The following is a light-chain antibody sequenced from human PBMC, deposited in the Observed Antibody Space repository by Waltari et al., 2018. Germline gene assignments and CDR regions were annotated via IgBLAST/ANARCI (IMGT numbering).Light chain of an antibody. CDR2: EVR. CDR1: SSDIGSYNR. V-gene: IGLV2-18*02. J-gene: IGLJ1*01. Sequence: QSALTQPPSVSGSPGQSVTISCTGTSSDIGSYNRVSWFQQTPGTAPKLMIYEVRNRPSGVPDRFSASKSGNTASLTSSGLQAEDEADYYCTAYTSTNAYVFGTGTKVTVL. CDR3: TAYTSTNAYV.